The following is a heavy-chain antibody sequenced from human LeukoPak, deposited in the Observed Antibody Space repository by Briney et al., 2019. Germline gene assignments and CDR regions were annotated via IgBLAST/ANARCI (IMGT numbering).Heavy chain of an antibody. CDR2: IYTSEST. Sequence: SQTLSLTCTVSGGSIRSGNYYWSWIRQPAGKGLEWIGRIYTSESTNYNPSLKSRVTISVDTSKNQFSLKLSSVTAAGTAVYYCARGVYGDGRDGYNLWGQGTLVTVSS. D-gene: IGHD5-24*01. V-gene: IGHV4-61*02. J-gene: IGHJ4*02. CDR1: GGSIRSGNYY. CDR3: ARGVYGDGRDGYNL.